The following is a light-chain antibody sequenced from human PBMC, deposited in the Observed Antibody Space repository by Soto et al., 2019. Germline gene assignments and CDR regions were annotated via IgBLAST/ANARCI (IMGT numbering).Light chain of an antibody. V-gene: IGKV1-6*01. CDR1: RGIRNV. CDR2: GAS. CDR3: LQDFNYPIT. J-gene: IGKJ5*01. Sequence: AIQLTQSPSSLSASVGDRVTISCRASRGIRNVLAWYQHAPGKDPKLLIYGASILHSGVPSRFSGSGSGTDFTLTISSLLPEDFATYYCLQDFNYPITFGQGTRLEMK.